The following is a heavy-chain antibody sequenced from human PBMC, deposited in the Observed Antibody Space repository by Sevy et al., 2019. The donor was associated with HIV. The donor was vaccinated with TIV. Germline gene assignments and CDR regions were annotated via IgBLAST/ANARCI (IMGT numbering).Heavy chain of an antibody. CDR2: ISGSGGST. D-gene: IGHD3-10*01. V-gene: IGHV3-23*01. J-gene: IGHJ4*02. Sequence: GGSLRLSCAASGFTFSSYAMSCVRQAPGKGLEWVSAISGSGGSTYYADSVKGRFTISRDNSKNTLYLQMNSLRAEDTGVYYCAKVIHPPGSGSFDYWGQGTMVTVSS. CDR3: AKVIHPPGSGSFDY. CDR1: GFTFSSYA.